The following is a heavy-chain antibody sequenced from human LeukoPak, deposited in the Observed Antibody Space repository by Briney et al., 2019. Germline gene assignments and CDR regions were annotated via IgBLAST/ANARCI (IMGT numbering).Heavy chain of an antibody. CDR3: ACAYYDILTGYFDY. V-gene: IGHV4-38-2*01. D-gene: IGHD3-9*01. CDR2: IYHSGST. J-gene: IGHJ4*02. Sequence: PSETLSLTCAVSGYSISSGYYWGWIRQPPGKGLEWIGSIYHSGSTYYNPSLKSRVTISVDTSKNQFSLKLSSVTAADTAVYYCACAYYDILTGYFDYWGQGTLVTVSS. CDR1: GYSISSGYY.